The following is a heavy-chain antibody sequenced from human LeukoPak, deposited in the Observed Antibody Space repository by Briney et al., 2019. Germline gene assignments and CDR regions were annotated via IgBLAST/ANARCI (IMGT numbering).Heavy chain of an antibody. Sequence: APVKVSCKASGYTFTNYDINWVRQAPGQGLEWMGGIIPVFGTANYAQKFQGRVTITADESTSTAYMELSSLRSEDTAVYYCATVLRYTGHYYGMDVWGQGTTVTVSS. D-gene: IGHD3-9*01. CDR2: IIPVFGTA. V-gene: IGHV1-69*13. J-gene: IGHJ6*02. CDR1: GYTFTNYD. CDR3: ATVLRYTGHYYGMDV.